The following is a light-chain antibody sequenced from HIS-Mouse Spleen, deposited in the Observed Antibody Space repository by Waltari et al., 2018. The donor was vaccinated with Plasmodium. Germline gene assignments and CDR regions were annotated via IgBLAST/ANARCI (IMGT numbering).Light chain of an antibody. CDR2: KDS. CDR3: QSADSSGTPNWV. CDR1: ALPKQY. V-gene: IGLV3-25*03. Sequence: SYELTQPPSVSVSPGQTARITFAGDALPKQYAYWYQQKPGQAPVPVIYKDSERPSGIPERFSGSSSGTTVTLTISGVQAEDEADYYCQSADSSGTPNWVFGGGTKLTVL. J-gene: IGLJ3*02.